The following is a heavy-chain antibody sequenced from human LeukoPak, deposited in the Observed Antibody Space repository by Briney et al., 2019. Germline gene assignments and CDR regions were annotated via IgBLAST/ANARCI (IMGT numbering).Heavy chain of an antibody. CDR1: GFSFSSYW. CDR3: ARDLGQYYDTSDNWFDP. Sequence: PGGSLRLSCAASGFSFSSYWMTWVRQAPGKGLEWVANIQQDGSEKYYVGSVKGRFTISKDNAKNSLYLQMNSLRAEDTAVYYCARDLGQYYDTSDNWFDPWGQGTLVTVSS. V-gene: IGHV3-7*01. CDR2: IQQDGSEK. D-gene: IGHD3-22*01. J-gene: IGHJ5*02.